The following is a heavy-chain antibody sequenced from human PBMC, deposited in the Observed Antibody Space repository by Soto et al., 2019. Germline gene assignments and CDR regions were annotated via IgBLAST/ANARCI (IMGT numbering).Heavy chain of an antibody. J-gene: IGHJ6*02. CDR3: AICGYSYGPGFFYYGMDV. CDR1: GFTCGGYA. Sequence: GGSKRVSCAASGFTCGGYAVSWVRQAPGKGLEWVSAISGSGGSTYYADSVKGRFTISRDNSKNTLYLQMNSLRAEDTAVYYCAICGYSYGPGFFYYGMDVWGQGTTVTVSS. D-gene: IGHD5-18*01. CDR2: ISGSGGST. V-gene: IGHV3-23*01.